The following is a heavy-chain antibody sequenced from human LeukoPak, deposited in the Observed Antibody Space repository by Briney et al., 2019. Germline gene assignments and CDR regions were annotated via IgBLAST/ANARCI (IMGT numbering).Heavy chain of an antibody. Sequence: SVKVSCKASGGTFSSYAISWVRQAPGQGLEWMGGIIPIFVTANYAQKFQGRVTITADESTSTAYMELSSQRSEDTAVYYCAGGGASRPIYWGQGTLVTVSS. V-gene: IGHV1-69*13. CDR2: IIPIFVTA. CDR3: AGGGASRPIY. D-gene: IGHD1-26*01. J-gene: IGHJ4*02. CDR1: GGTFSSYA.